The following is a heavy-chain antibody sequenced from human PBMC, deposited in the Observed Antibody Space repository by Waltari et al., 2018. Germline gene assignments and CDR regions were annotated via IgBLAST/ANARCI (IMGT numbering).Heavy chain of an antibody. V-gene: IGHV3-74*01. CDR1: GFAFSSYW. CDR3: TRGGVGYGNFEY. CDR2: VFTGGNDT. Sequence: EVQLVESGGDLVQPGGSLRLSCAASGFAFSSYWMHWVRQTPGKGLVWVSRVFTGGNDTHYADSVEGRFTISRDNAKNTLYLQMNSLRVEDTAVYYCTRGGVGYGNFEYWGLGTLVTVSS. D-gene: IGHD5-12*01. J-gene: IGHJ4*02.